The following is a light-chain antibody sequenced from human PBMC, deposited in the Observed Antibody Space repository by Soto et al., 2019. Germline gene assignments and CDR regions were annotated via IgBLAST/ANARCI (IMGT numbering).Light chain of an antibody. V-gene: IGKV1-27*01. Sequence: DIQMTQSPSSLSASVGDRVTITCRASQDISNYLAWYQQRPGAAPKLLISAASTLHSGVPSRLRGSGSGTDFILTISSLQPEDVATYYCQNYDDAVQTFGQGTKVDIK. CDR3: QNYDDAVQT. J-gene: IGKJ1*01. CDR1: QDISNY. CDR2: AAS.